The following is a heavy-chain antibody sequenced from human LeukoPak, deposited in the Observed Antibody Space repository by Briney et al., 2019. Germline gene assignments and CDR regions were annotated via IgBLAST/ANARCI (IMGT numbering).Heavy chain of an antibody. CDR3: AKDQLTGPYYFDY. Sequence: PGGSLRLSCAASGFTFSSYEMNWVHQAPGKGLEWVSYISSSGSTIYYADSVKGRFTISRDNSKNTLYLQMNSLRAEDTAVYYCAKDQLTGPYYFDYWGQGTLVTVSS. CDR1: GFTFSSYE. CDR2: ISSSGSTI. D-gene: IGHD3-9*01. J-gene: IGHJ4*02. V-gene: IGHV3-48*03.